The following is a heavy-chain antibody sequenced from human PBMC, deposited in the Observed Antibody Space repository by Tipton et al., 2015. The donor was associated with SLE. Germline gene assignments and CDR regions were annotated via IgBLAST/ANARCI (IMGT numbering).Heavy chain of an antibody. CDR3: ARQLVLYYYYMDV. CDR2: IWYDGSNK. J-gene: IGHJ6*03. Sequence: SLRLSCAASGFTFSNYGMHWVRQAPGKGLEWVALIWYDGSNKYYADSVKGRFTISRDNSKNTLYLQMNSLRAEDKAVYYCARQLVLYYYYMDVWGKGTTVTVSS. CDR1: GFTFSNYG. D-gene: IGHD6-6*01. V-gene: IGHV3-33*01.